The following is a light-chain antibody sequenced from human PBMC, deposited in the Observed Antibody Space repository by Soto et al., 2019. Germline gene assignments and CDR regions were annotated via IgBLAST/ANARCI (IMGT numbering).Light chain of an antibody. CDR1: QSITTY. J-gene: IGKJ4*01. V-gene: IGKV1-39*01. CDR2: AAS. CDR3: QQNYSAPLT. Sequence: DIQMTQSPSSLSASVGDRATITGRASQSITTYLNWYRQKPGKAPKLLIYAASSLQSGVPSRFSGSGSETEFTLSISSLQPEDFATYFCQQNYSAPLTFGGGAKVDIK.